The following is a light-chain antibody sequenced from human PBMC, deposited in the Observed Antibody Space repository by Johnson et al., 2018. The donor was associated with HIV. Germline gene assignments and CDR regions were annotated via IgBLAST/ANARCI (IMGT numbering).Light chain of an antibody. J-gene: IGLJ1*01. CDR2: ENN. V-gene: IGLV1-51*02. CDR3: GTWDSSLSAGEV. CDR1: SSDMGNYA. Sequence: HSVLSQPPSVSAAQGQKVTISCSGSSSDMGNYAVSWYQQLPGTAPKLLIYENNKRPSGIPDRFSGSKSGTSATLGITGLQPGDEADYYCGTWDSSLSAGEVFGTGTKVTVL.